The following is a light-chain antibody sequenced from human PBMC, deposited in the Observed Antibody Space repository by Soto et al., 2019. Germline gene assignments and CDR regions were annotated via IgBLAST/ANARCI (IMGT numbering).Light chain of an antibody. J-gene: IGKJ4*01. Sequence: EIVLTQSPGTLSLSLGERATLSCRASQGVSSYLAWYQQKPGQAPRLLIYDASNRATGIPARFSGSGSGTDFTLTISSLEPEDFAVYYCQQCGNWPLTFGGGTKVEIK. CDR2: DAS. V-gene: IGKV3-11*01. CDR1: QGVSSY. CDR3: QQCGNWPLT.